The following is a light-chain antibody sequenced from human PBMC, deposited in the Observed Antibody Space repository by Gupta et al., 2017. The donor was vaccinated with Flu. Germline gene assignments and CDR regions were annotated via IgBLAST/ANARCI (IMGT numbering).Light chain of an antibody. CDR3: QNYGSVPYT. V-gene: IGKV1-27*01. CDR2: TAS. J-gene: IGKJ2*01. CDR1: HAISNS. Sequence: GDRVTITCRASHAISNSLAWYQHKPGKAPQLLIYTASTLQSGVPSRFSGSGSGTDFTLTISSLQPEDVATYYCQNYGSVPYTFGQGTKLEI.